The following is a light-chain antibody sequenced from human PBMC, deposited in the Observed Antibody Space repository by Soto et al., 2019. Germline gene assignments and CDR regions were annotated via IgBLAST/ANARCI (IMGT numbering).Light chain of an antibody. Sequence: EIVMTQSPATLSVSPGERATLSCRASQSVNSNLAWYRQKPGQAPRLLISDASTRATGVPARCSGSGSGTEFTLTIRSLQSEDSGIYYCQQYIFWPPLTFGGGTKVEIK. V-gene: IGKV3-15*01. J-gene: IGKJ4*01. CDR3: QQYIFWPPLT. CDR1: QSVNSN. CDR2: DAS.